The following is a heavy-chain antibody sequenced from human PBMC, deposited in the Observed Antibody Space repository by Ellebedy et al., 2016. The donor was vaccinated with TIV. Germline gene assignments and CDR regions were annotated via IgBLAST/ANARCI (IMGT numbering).Heavy chain of an antibody. CDR2: IWYDGSDK. CDR3: ARAWLPYGLDV. D-gene: IGHD5-12*01. CDR1: GFTFSAFG. Sequence: PGGSLRLSCTASGFTFSAFGIHWVRQAPGKGLEWVAHIWYDGSDKYYADSVKGRFTISRDNSKSTLYLQMSSLRGEDTAVYYCARAWLPYGLDVWGHGTTVTVSS. J-gene: IGHJ6*02. V-gene: IGHV3-33*01.